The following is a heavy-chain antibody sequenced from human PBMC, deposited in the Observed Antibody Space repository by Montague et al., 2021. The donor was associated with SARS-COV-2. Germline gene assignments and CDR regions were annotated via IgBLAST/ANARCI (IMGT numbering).Heavy chain of an antibody. CDR3: ARLPYDNSYGMDV. CDR1: GGSISTYY. D-gene: IGHD3-9*01. V-gene: IGHV4-59*01. Sequence: SETLSLTCTVSGGSISTYYWNWIRQFPGKGLEWIGYIDYSGSTNXNPSLQSRVIISVDRSKIQFSLKLNSATAADTAIYYCARLPYDNSYGMDVWGQGTTVTVSS. J-gene: IGHJ6*02. CDR2: IDYSGST.